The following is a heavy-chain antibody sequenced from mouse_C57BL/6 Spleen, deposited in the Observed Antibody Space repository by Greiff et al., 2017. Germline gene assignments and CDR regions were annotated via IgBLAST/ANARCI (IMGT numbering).Heavy chain of an antibody. CDR3: ARDAYFDY. CDR2: IDPSDSYT. Sequence: QVQLQQPGAELVMPGASVKLSCKASGYTFTSYWMHWVKQRPGQGLEWIGEIDPSDSYTNYNQKFTGKSTLTVDKSSSTAYMQLSSLTSEDSAVYYCARDAYFDYWGQGTTLTVSS. J-gene: IGHJ2*01. V-gene: IGHV1-69*01. CDR1: GYTFTSYW.